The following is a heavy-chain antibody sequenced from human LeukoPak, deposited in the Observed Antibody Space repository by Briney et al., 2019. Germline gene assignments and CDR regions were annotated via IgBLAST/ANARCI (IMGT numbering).Heavy chain of an antibody. CDR3: AKSLDLAVAGIDY. D-gene: IGHD6-19*01. CDR1: GFTFSIHA. CDR2: INDRGDNT. V-gene: IGHV3-23*01. Sequence: GGSLRLSCAASGFTFSIHAMSWVRQALGKGLKWVSGINDRGDNTYHADSVKGRFTISRDNSKNTLYYQKKSLRAEDTAVYYCAKSLDLAVAGIDYWGQGTLVTVSS. J-gene: IGHJ4*02.